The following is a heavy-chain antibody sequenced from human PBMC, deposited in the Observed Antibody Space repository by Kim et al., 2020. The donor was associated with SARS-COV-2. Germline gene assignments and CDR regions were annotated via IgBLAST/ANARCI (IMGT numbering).Heavy chain of an antibody. V-gene: IGHV3-33*05. J-gene: IGHJ6*02. CDR3: ARGGVDTAMVILYGMDV. D-gene: IGHD5-18*01. CDR2: ISYDGSNK. CDR1: GFTLSSYG. Sequence: GGSLRLSCAASGFTLSSYGMHWVRQAPGKGLEWVEVISYDGSNKYYADSVKGRFTISRDNSKNTLYLQMNSLRAEDTAVYYCARGGVDTAMVILYGMDVWCQGTTVTVSS.